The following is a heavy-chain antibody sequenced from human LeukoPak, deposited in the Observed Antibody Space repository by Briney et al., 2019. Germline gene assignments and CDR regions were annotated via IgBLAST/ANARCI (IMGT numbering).Heavy chain of an antibody. Sequence: PGGSLRLSCAASGFTFSSYSMNWVRQAPGKRLEWVSSISSSSSYIYYADSVKGRFTISRDNAKNSLYLQMNSLRAEDTAVYYCARETSSGWGRLVWYYGMDVWGKGTTVTVSS. CDR2: ISSSSSYI. J-gene: IGHJ6*04. CDR1: GFTFSSYS. V-gene: IGHV3-21*01. D-gene: IGHD6-19*01. CDR3: ARETSSGWGRLVWYYGMDV.